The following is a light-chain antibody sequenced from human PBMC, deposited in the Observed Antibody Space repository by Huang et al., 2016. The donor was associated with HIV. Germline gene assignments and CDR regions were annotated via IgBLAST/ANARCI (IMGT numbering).Light chain of an antibody. CDR3: QQGYSALIT. CDR1: QNINTY. Sequence: DILLTQSPSSLSASVGDRVTITCRASQNINTYLNWYQQKPGKDPNLLIHSASTLQTGVPSRFSGSGSGTDFTLTVNRLQPEDSATYYCQQGYSALITCGQGTRL. CDR2: SAS. J-gene: IGKJ5*01. V-gene: IGKV1-39*01.